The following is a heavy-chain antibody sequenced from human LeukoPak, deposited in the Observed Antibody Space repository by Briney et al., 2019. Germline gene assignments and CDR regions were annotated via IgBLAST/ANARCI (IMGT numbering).Heavy chain of an antibody. V-gene: IGHV3-73*01. CDR2: IRSKANSYAT. CDR1: GVTGSGAA. J-gene: IGHJ4*02. CDR3: TRPLDGCSSTSCYVGVRDY. D-gene: IGHD2-2*01. Sequence: PGPSLVISSSASGVTGSGAALGGLRIVSKKGLEWVGRIRSKANSYATAYAASVKGRFTISRDDSKNTAYLQMNSLKTEDTAVYYCTRPLDGCSSTSCYVGVRDYCGQGILVTVSS.